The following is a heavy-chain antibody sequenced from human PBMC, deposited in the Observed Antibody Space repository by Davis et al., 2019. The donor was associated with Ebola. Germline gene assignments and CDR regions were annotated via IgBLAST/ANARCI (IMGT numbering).Heavy chain of an antibody. D-gene: IGHD2-2*01. CDR3: AREGLGYCSSTSCYAAGYFDY. J-gene: IGHJ4*02. V-gene: IGHV3-30-3*01. CDR2: ISHDGSNK. Sequence: GESLKISCAASGFTFSCYAMHWVRQAPGKGLEWVAVISHDGSNKFYADSVKGRFTVSRDNSKNTLYLQMNSLRAEDTAVYYCAREGLGYCSSTSCYAAGYFDYWGQGTLVTVSS. CDR1: GFTFSCYA.